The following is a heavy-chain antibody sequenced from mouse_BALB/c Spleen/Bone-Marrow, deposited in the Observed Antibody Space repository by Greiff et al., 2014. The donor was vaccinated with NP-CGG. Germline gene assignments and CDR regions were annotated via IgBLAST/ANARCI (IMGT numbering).Heavy chain of an antibody. D-gene: IGHD1-1*01. CDR3: ARGSYYEGAMDY. CDR2: IWAGGST. V-gene: IGHV2-9*02. J-gene: IGHJ4*01. CDR1: GFSLTSYG. Sequence: QVQLQQSRPGLVAPSQSLSITCTVSGFSLTSYGVHWVRQPPGKVLEWLGVIWAGGSTNYNSALMSRLSISKDNSKSQVFLKMNSLQTDDTAMYYCARGSYYEGAMDYWGQGTSVTVSS.